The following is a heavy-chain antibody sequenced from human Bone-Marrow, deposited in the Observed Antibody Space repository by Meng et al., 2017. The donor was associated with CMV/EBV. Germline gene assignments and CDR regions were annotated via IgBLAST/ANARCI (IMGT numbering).Heavy chain of an antibody. CDR2: ISGYDGRT. CDR3: ARDQSGSYFY. D-gene: IGHD1-26*01. Sequence: ASVKVSCKASGYTFNSYGISWVRQAPGQGLEWMGWISGYDGRTNYAQKFQGRVTMTRDTSISTAYMEPSRLRSDDTAVYYCARDQSGSYFYWGQGTLVTVSS. CDR1: GYTFNSYG. V-gene: IGHV1-18*01. J-gene: IGHJ4*02.